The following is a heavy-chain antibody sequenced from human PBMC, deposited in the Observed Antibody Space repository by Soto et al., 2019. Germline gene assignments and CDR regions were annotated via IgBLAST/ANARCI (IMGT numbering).Heavy chain of an antibody. Sequence: GGSLRLSCAASGFTFSSYSMNWVRQAPGKGLEWVSSISSSSYIYYADSVKGRFTISRDNAKNSLYLQMNSLRAEDTAVYYCARDPGGWDFDYWGQGTLVTVSS. V-gene: IGHV3-21*01. CDR1: GFTFSSYS. J-gene: IGHJ4*02. CDR3: ARDPGGWDFDY. D-gene: IGHD1-26*01. CDR2: ISSSSYI.